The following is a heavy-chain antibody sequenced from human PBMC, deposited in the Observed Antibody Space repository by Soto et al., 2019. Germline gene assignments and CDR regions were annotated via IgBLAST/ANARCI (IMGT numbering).Heavy chain of an antibody. D-gene: IGHD6-6*01. CDR2: IWYDGSNK. CDR1: GFTFSSYG. V-gene: IGHV3-33*01. CDR3: AREGLAAREVYYFDY. J-gene: IGHJ4*02. Sequence: QVQLVESGGGVVQPGRSLRLSCAASGFTFSSYGMHWVRQAPGKGLEGEAVIWYDGSNKYYADSVKGRFTSSRENSKTTLYLQMNGLRAEDTAVYYCAREGLAAREVYYFDYGGQGTLVTVSS.